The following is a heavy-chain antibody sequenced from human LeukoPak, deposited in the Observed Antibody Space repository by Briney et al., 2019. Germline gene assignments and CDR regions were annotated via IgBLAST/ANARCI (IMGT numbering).Heavy chain of an antibody. CDR1: GGSICSGGYY. CDR2: IYDSGST. CDR3: ARDSPKRYSGSYFDY. Sequence: SETLSLTCSVSGGSICSGGYYWSWIRQPPGKDLEWIGFIYDSGSTSYNSSLKSRVAISVDRSKNQFSLKLSSVTAADTAVYYCARDSPKRYSGSYFDYWGQGTLVTVSS. J-gene: IGHJ4*02. V-gene: IGHV4-30-2*01. D-gene: IGHD1-26*01.